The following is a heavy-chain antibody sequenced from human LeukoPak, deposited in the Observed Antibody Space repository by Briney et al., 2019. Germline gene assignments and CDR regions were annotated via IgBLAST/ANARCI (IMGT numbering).Heavy chain of an antibody. Sequence: SVKVSCTVSGGTFSSYAISWVRQAPGQGLEWMGGIIPIFGTANYAQKFQGRVTITADESTSTAYMELSSLRSEDTAVYYCARYKEMATINYYFDYWGQGTLVTVSS. CDR3: ARYKEMATINYYFDY. V-gene: IGHV1-69*13. D-gene: IGHD5-24*01. J-gene: IGHJ4*02. CDR1: GGTFSSYA. CDR2: IIPIFGTA.